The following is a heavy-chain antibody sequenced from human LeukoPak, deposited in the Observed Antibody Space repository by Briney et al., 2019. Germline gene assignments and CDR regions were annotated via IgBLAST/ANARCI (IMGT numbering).Heavy chain of an antibody. CDR2: VSYDGSNK. CDR1: GFTFSSYA. V-gene: IGHV3-30-3*01. D-gene: IGHD2-2*01. J-gene: IGHJ4*02. CDR3: VRSNNNDY. Sequence: PGGSLRLSCAASGFTFSSYAMHWVRQAPGKGLEWVAVVSYDGSNKYYADSVKGRFTISRDNSKNTLHLQMNSLRAEDTAVYYCVRSNNNDYWGQGTLVTVSS.